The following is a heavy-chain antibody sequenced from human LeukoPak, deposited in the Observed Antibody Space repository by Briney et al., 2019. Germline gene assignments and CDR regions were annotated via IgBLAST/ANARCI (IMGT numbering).Heavy chain of an antibody. J-gene: IGHJ4*02. D-gene: IGHD2-2*02. CDR2: IYSGGST. CDR3: ARGYCSSTSCYTERGCYFDY. V-gene: IGHV3-53*01. CDR1: GFTVSSNY. Sequence: GGSLRLSCAASGFTVSSNYMSWVRQAPGKGLEWVSVIYSGGSTYYADSVKGRFTISRDNSKNTLYLQMNSLRAEDTAVYYCARGYCSSTSCYTERGCYFDYWGQGTLVTVSS.